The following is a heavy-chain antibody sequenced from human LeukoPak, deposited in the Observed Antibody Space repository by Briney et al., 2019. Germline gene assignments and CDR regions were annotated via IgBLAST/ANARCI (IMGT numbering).Heavy chain of an antibody. V-gene: IGHV3-23*01. Sequence: GGSLRLSCAASGFTFSNYAMSWVRQAPGKGLEWVSTISGSGGSTYYADSVKGRFTVSRDNSNNTLHLQMNSLRAEDTAVYYCAKAALLGHSSSWYDYWGQGTLVTVSS. CDR2: ISGSGGST. CDR1: GFTFSNYA. CDR3: AKAALLGHSSSWYDY. D-gene: IGHD6-13*01. J-gene: IGHJ4*02.